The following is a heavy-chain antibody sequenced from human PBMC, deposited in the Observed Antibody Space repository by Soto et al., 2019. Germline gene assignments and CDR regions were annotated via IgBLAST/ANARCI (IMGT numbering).Heavy chain of an antibody. CDR2: IRSKASSYAT. CDR1: GFTFSGSA. J-gene: IGHJ4*02. Sequence: PGGSLRLSCAASGFTFSGSAMHWVRQASGKGLEWVGRIRSKASSYATAYAASVKGRFTISRDDSKNTAYLQMNSLKTEDTAAYYCTPSGWPYYFDYWGQGTLVTVSS. CDR3: TPSGWPYYFDY. V-gene: IGHV3-73*01. D-gene: IGHD6-19*01.